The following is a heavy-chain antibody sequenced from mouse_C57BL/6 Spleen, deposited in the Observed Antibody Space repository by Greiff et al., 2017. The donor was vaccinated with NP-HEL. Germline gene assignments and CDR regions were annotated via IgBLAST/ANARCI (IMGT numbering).Heavy chain of an antibody. J-gene: IGHJ4*01. V-gene: IGHV1-63*01. D-gene: IGHD1-1*01. CDR2: IYPGGGYT. CDR1: GYTFTNYW. CDR3: ARRVLRYAMDY. Sequence: QVQLKQSGAELVRPGTSVKMSCKASGYTFTNYWIGWAKQRPGHGLEWIGDIYPGGGYTNYNEKFKGKATLTADKSSSTAYMQFSSLTSEDSAIYYCARRVLRYAMDYWGQGTSVTVSS.